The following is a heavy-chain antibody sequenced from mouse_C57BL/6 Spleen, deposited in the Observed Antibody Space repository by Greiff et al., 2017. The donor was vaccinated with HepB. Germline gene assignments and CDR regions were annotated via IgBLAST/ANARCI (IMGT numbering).Heavy chain of an antibody. CDR3: ARAVTTLWYFDV. CDR2: IHPNSGST. Sequence: QVQLQQPGAELVKPGASVKLSCKASGYTFTSYWMHWVNQRPGQGLEWIGMIHPNSGSTNYNEKFKSKATLTVDKSSSTAYMQLSSLTSEDSAVYYCARAVTTLWYFDVWGTGTTVTVSS. D-gene: IGHD2-2*01. CDR1: GYTFTSYW. V-gene: IGHV1-64*01. J-gene: IGHJ1*03.